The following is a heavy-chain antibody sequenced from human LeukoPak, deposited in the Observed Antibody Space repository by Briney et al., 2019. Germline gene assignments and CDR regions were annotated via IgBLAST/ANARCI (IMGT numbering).Heavy chain of an antibody. D-gene: IGHD6-19*01. J-gene: IGHJ2*01. CDR1: GGLISSSSYY. CDR3: ARGDAVAGTTEYFDL. Sequence: SETLSLTCTVSGGLISSSSYYWGWIRQPPGKGLEWIGGFYYSGSTYYSPSLKSRVTISVDTSKNQFFLKLNSVIAADTAVYYCARGDAVAGTTEYFDLWGRGTLVTVSS. V-gene: IGHV4-39*02. CDR2: FYYSGST.